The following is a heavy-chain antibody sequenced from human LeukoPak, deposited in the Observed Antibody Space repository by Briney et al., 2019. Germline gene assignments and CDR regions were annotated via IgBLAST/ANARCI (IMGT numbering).Heavy chain of an antibody. CDR3: ARDQLGGYCDSNRCYTNFYN. CDR2: IYSGATT. Sequence: GGSLRLSCAASGFTVSSNYMTWVRQAPGKGLEWVSVIYSGATTYYADSVKGRFTISRDTSKNTLYLQMNSLRAEDTAVYFCARDQLGGYCDSNRCYTNFYNWGQGTLVTVSS. J-gene: IGHJ4*02. V-gene: IGHV3-53*01. D-gene: IGHD2-2*02. CDR1: GFTVSSNY.